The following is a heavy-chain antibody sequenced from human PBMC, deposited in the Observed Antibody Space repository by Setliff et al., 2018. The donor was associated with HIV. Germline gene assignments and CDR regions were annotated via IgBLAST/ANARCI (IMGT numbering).Heavy chain of an antibody. Sequence: GGSLRLSCVASGYNFGVYWMHWVRQVPGEGLVWVSHINSDGSGTKYADSVKGRFTMSRDNAKNTLYLQMNSLRAEDTALYFCARDRGRPDSFDIWGQGTMVTVS. CDR3: ARDRGRPDSFDI. J-gene: IGHJ3*02. CDR2: INSDGSGT. D-gene: IGHD1-26*01. V-gene: IGHV3-74*01. CDR1: GYNFGVYW.